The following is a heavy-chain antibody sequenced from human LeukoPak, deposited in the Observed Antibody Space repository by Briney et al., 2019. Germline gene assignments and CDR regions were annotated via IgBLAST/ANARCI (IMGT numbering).Heavy chain of an antibody. CDR2: IYYSGST. CDR1: GGSISSSSYY. CDR3: TAGRSDYFDF. J-gene: IGHJ4*02. D-gene: IGHD6-25*01. Sequence: PSETLSLTCTVSGGSISSSSYYWGWIRQPPGKGLEWIGSIYYSGSTYYNPSLKSRATISVDTSKNQFSLKLSSVTAADTAVYYCTAGRSDYFDFWGQGILVTVAS. V-gene: IGHV4-39*01.